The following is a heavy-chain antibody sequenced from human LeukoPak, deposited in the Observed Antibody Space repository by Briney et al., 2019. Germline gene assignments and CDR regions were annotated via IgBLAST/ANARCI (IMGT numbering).Heavy chain of an antibody. J-gene: IGHJ3*02. CDR2: IYYSGST. V-gene: IGHV4-61*01. CDR3: ARDGDYYDTPDAFDI. D-gene: IGHD3-22*01. CDR1: GGSVSSGSYY. Sequence: SETLSLTCTVSGGSVSSGSYYWSWIRQPPGKGLEWIGYIYYSGSTNYNPSLKSRVTISVDTSKNQFSLKLSSVTAADTAVYYCARDGDYYDTPDAFDIRGQGTMVTVSS.